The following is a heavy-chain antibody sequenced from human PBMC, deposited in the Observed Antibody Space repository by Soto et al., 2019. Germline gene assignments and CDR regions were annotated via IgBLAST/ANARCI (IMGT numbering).Heavy chain of an antibody. Sequence: ASVKVSCKASGYTFTSYAIHWVRQAPGQGLEWMGGIIPIFGTANYEQKFQGRVTITADESTSTAYMELSSLRSEDTAVYYCAREGGYYDFWSGYFGWFDPWGQGTLVTVSS. D-gene: IGHD3-3*01. CDR2: IIPIFGTA. J-gene: IGHJ5*02. CDR1: GYTFTSYA. V-gene: IGHV1-69*13. CDR3: AREGGYYDFWSGYFGWFDP.